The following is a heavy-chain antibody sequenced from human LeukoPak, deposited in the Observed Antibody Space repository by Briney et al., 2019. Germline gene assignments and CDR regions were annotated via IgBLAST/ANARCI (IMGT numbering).Heavy chain of an antibody. CDR3: ATDPTLLSSGWQEFYFDF. CDR2: FYNGCTK. D-gene: IGHD6-25*01. Sequence: PGVSVRLSCAVSGFTVCSSYMIWVRPARGEGGEGFLVFYNGCTKSYADSVEGRFTISRDNCKNTLVLQMNSMRAQDTAMYYCATDPTLLSSGWQEFYFDFWGQGTLVTVSS. CDR1: GFTVCSSY. V-gene: IGHV3-66*01. J-gene: IGHJ4*02.